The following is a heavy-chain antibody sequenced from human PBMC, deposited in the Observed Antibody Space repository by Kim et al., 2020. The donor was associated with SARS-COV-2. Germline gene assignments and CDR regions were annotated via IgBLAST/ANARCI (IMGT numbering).Heavy chain of an antibody. CDR3: EKDSNSWYPPYFDY. D-gene: IGHD6-13*01. V-gene: IGHV3-9*01. Sequence: SLRLSCAASGFTFGDYAMHWVRQAPGKGLEWVSGISWNSGSIGYADSVKGRFTISRDNAKNSLYLQMNSLRAEDTALYYCEKDSNSWYPPYFDYWGQGTLVTVSS. CDR2: ISWNSGSI. CDR1: GFTFGDYA. J-gene: IGHJ4*02.